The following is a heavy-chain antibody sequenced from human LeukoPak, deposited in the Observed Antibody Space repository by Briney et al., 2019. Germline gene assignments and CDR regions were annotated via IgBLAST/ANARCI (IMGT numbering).Heavy chain of an antibody. CDR3: ARGGSSSLFDY. Sequence: GGSLRLSCAASGFTFSSYWMSWVRQAPGKGLEWVANIKQDGSEKYYVDSVKGRFTISRDNAKNSLYLQMNGLRAEDTAVYYCARGGSSSLFDYWGQGTLVTVSS. CDR1: GFTFSSYW. V-gene: IGHV3-7*01. D-gene: IGHD6-13*01. J-gene: IGHJ4*02. CDR2: IKQDGSEK.